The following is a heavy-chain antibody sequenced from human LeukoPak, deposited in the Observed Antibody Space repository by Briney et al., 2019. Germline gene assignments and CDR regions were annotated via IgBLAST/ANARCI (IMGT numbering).Heavy chain of an antibody. CDR1: GYTFTSYG. V-gene: IGHV1-18*01. J-gene: IGHJ4*02. D-gene: IGHD3-3*01. CDR2: ISAYNGNT. Sequence: GASVKVSCKASGYTFTSYGISWVRQAPGQGLEWMGWISAYNGNTNYAQKLQGRVTMTTDTSTSTAYMELRSLRSDDTAVYYCARDSLHDDFWFRKNTHFDYWGQGTLVTVSS. CDR3: ARDSLHDDFWFRKNTHFDY.